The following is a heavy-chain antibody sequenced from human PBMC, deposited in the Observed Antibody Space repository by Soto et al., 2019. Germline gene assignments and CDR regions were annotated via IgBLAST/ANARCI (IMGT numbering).Heavy chain of an antibody. J-gene: IGHJ4*02. Sequence: ASVKVSCKASGYTFTSYAMHWVRQAPGQRLEWMGRINAGNGNTKYSQKFQGRVTITRDTSASTAYMELSSLRSEDTAVYYCATGPSPLRFLEWLTLDYWGQGTLVTVSS. CDR3: ATGPSPLRFLEWLTLDY. D-gene: IGHD3-3*01. CDR2: INAGNGNT. V-gene: IGHV1-3*01. CDR1: GYTFTSYA.